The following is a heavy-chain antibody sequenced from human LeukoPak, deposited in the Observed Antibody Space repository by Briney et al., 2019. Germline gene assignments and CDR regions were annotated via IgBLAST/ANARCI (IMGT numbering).Heavy chain of an antibody. V-gene: IGHV1-2*02. CDR3: AREAYDSGSFRTDYYYMDV. D-gene: IGHD3-10*01. Sequence: ASVKVSCKASGYTFTGYFMHWVRQAPGQGLEWMGWINPNSGSTRYAQKFQGRVTMTRDMSINTAYMELSRLRSDDTAVYYCAREAYDSGSFRTDYYYMDVWGKGTTVTISS. CDR1: GYTFTGYF. J-gene: IGHJ6*03. CDR2: INPNSGST.